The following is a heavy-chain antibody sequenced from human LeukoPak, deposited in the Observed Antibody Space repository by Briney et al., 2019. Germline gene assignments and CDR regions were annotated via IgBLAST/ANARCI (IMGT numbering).Heavy chain of an antibody. V-gene: IGHV1-69*04. CDR2: IIPIFGIA. D-gene: IGHD7-27*01. CDR1: GGTFSSYA. J-gene: IGHJ6*02. CDR3: ARDGLGNYGMDV. Sequence: SVKVSCKASGGTFSSYAISRVRQAPGQGLEWMGRIIPIFGIANYAQKFQGRVTITADKSTSTAYMELSSLRSEDTAVYYCARDGLGNYGMDVWGQGTTVTVSS.